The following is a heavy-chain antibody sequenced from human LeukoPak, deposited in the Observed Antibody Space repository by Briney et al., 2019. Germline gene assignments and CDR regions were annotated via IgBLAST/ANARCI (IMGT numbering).Heavy chain of an antibody. Sequence: GRSLRLSCAASGFTFSSYGMHWVRQAPGKGLEWVAVISYDGSNKYYADSVKGRFTISRDNSKNTLYLQMNSLRAEDTAVYYCAKDPSGRKGGYWGQGTLVTVSS. D-gene: IGHD3-10*01. CDR1: GFTFSSYG. CDR2: ISYDGSNK. J-gene: IGHJ4*02. V-gene: IGHV3-30*18. CDR3: AKDPSGRKGGY.